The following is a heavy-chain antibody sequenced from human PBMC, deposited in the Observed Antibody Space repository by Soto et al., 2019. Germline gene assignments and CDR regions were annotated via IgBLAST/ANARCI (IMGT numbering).Heavy chain of an antibody. J-gene: IGHJ4*02. Sequence: SETLSLTCTVSGGSINTITYYWGWIRQPPGKGLEWIGYIYYSGSTNYNPSLKSRVTISVDTSKNQFSLKLSSVTAADTAVYYCARWGLRFSQWGQGTLVTVSS. CDR2: IYYSGST. V-gene: IGHV4-61*05. D-gene: IGHD3-3*01. CDR1: GGSINTITYY. CDR3: ARWGLRFSQ.